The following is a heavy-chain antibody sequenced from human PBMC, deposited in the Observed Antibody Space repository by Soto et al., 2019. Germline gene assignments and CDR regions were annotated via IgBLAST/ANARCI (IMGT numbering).Heavy chain of an antibody. CDR3: AKRAPPGYSSSWYVDY. Sequence: EVQLLESGGGLVQPGGSLRLSCAASGFTFSSYAMSWVRQAPGKGLEWVSAISGSGGSTYYADSVKSRFTISRDNSKNTLYLQMNRRRAEDTAVYYCAKRAPPGYSSSWYVDYWGQGTLVTVSS. CDR1: GFTFSSYA. D-gene: IGHD6-13*01. V-gene: IGHV3-23*01. CDR2: ISGSGGST. J-gene: IGHJ4*02.